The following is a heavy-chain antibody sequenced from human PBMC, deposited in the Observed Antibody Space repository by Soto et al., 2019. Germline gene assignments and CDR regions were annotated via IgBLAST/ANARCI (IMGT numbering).Heavy chain of an antibody. V-gene: IGHV1-69*12. CDR1: GGTLSSYA. D-gene: IGHD6-13*01. CDR2: IIPIFGTA. Sequence: QVQLVQSGAEVKKPGSSVKVSCKASGGTLSSYAISWVRQAPGQGLEWMGGIIPIFGTANYAQKFQGRVTITADESTSTADMELSSLRSEDTAVYYCARGHIAATGSEGDYYYYYGMDVWGQGTTVTVSS. CDR3: ARGHIAATGSEGDYYYYYGMDV. J-gene: IGHJ6*02.